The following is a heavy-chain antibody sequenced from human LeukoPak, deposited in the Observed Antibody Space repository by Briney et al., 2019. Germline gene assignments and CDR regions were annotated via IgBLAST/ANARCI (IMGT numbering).Heavy chain of an antibody. V-gene: IGHV4-34*01. CDR2: INHSGST. J-gene: IGHJ4*02. D-gene: IGHD3-22*01. CDR1: GGSISSYY. Sequence: SETLSLTCTVSGGSISSYYWSWIRQPPGKGLEWIGEINHSGSTNYNPSLKSRVTISVDTSKNQFSLKLSSVTAADTAVYYCARGLGSSGYPPWLYWGQGTLVTVSS. CDR3: ARGLGSSGYPPWLY.